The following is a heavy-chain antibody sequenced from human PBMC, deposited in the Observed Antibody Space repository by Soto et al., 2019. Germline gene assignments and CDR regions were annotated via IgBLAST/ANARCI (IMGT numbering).Heavy chain of an antibody. D-gene: IGHD1-26*01. Sequence: QVQLQESGPGLVKPSQTLALTCSVSGGSINSGGYYWTWIRQHPGKGREWIGNIFYSGSTSYNPSLKSRLTISIDTSKTHFSLRLTSVTAADTAVYYCARNSVSKKIDFWGQGTLVTVSS. CDR3: ARNSVSKKIDF. J-gene: IGHJ4*02. V-gene: IGHV4-31*03. CDR1: GGSINSGGYY. CDR2: IFYSGST.